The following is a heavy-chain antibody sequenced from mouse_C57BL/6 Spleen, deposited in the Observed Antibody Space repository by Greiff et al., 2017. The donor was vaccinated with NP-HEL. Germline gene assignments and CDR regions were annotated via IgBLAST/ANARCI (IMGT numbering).Heavy chain of an antibody. V-gene: IGHV1-59*01. Sequence: VKLQQPGAELVRPGTSVKLSCKASGYTFTSYWMHWVKQRPGQGLEWIGVIDPSDSYTNYNQKFKGKATLTVDTSSSTAYMQLSSLTSEDSAVYYCARRHYYGSSYFDYWGQGTTLTVSS. CDR3: ARRHYYGSSYFDY. J-gene: IGHJ2*01. CDR1: GYTFTSYW. D-gene: IGHD1-1*01. CDR2: IDPSDSYT.